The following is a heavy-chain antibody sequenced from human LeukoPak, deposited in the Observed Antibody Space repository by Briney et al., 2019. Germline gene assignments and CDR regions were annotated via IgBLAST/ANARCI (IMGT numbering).Heavy chain of an antibody. CDR2: IVVGSGNT. CDR1: GFTFTSSA. V-gene: IGHV1-58*02. J-gene: IGHJ4*02. D-gene: IGHD3-3*01. Sequence: GASVKVSCKASGFTFTSSAMQWVRQARGQRLEWIGWIVVGSGNTNYAQKFQERVTITRGMSTSTAYMELSSLRSEDTAVYYCAAFYWSGYYTLFDYWGQGTLVTVSS. CDR3: AAFYWSGYYTLFDY.